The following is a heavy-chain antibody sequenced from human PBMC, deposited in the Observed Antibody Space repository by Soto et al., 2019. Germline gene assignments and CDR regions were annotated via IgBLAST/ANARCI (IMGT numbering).Heavy chain of an antibody. Sequence: ETLSLTCTVSGASITTTNSYWGWIRQPPGKGLEWVGSMYHSATSYTNPSLKSRLTRSVDTSKSQCALNLGSMTAANTAVYYCATPKKNNFARLPHPFDYWGQRILVTVS. V-gene: IGHV4-39*01. CDR3: ATPKKNNFARLPHPFDY. J-gene: IGHJ4*02. D-gene: IGHD3-9*01. CDR1: GASITTTNSY. CDR2: MYHSATS.